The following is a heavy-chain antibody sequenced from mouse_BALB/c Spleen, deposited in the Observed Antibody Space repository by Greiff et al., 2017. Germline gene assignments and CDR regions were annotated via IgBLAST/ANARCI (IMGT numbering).Heavy chain of an antibody. CDR3: ARDRYFDY. CDR1: GFTFSDYY. CDR2: ISDGGSYT. J-gene: IGHJ2*01. Sequence: EVQVVESGGGLVKPGGSLKLSCAASGFTFSDYYMYWVRQTPEKRLEWVATISDGGSYTYYPDSVKGRFTIPRDNAKNNLYLQMSSLKSEDTAMYYCARDRYFDYWGQGTTLTVSS. V-gene: IGHV5-4*02.